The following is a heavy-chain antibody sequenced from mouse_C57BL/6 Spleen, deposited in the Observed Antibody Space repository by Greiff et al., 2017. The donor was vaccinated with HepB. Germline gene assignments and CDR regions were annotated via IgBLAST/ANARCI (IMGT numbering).Heavy chain of an antibody. J-gene: IGHJ2*01. CDR1: GYTFTEYT. CDR3: ARHGGQYYYGSSYPLYFDY. V-gene: IGHV1-62-2*01. CDR2: FYPGSGSI. Sequence: QVQLQQSGAELVKPGASEKLSCKASGYTFTEYTIHWVKQRSGQGLEWIGWFYPGSGSIKYNEKFKDKATLTADKSSSTVYMELSRLTSEDSAVYFCARHGGQYYYGSSYPLYFDYWGQGTTLTVSS. D-gene: IGHD1-1*01.